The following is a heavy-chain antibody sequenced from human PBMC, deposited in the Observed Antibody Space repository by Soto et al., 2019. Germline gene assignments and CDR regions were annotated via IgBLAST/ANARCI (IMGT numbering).Heavy chain of an antibody. CDR3: ERVVDNEYGDGPGPYNWFDP. V-gene: IGHV4-31*03. D-gene: IGHD4-17*01. CDR1: GGSISSGGYY. J-gene: IGHJ5*02. Sequence: SETLSLTCTVSGGSISSGGYYWSWIRQHPGKGLEWIGYIYYSGSTYYNPSLKSRVTISVDTSKNQFSLKLSSVTAADTAVYYCERVVDNEYGDGPGPYNWFDPWGQGTLVTVSS. CDR2: IYYSGST.